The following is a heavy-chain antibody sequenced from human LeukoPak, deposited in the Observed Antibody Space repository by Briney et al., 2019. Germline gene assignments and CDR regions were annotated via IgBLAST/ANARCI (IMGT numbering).Heavy chain of an antibody. CDR3: ARAAESSGYDYYFDY. Sequence: GGSLRLSCAASGFTVSSNYMSWVRQAPGKGLEWVSVIYSGGSTYYADSVKGRFTIPRDNSKNTLYLQMNSLRAEDTAVYYCARAAESSGYDYYFDYWGQGTLVTVSS. D-gene: IGHD5-12*01. CDR1: GFTVSSNY. J-gene: IGHJ4*02. CDR2: IYSGGST. V-gene: IGHV3-53*01.